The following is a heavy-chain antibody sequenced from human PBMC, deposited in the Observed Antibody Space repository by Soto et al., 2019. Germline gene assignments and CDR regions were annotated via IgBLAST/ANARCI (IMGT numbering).Heavy chain of an antibody. CDR2: ISFDEVTK. Sequence: GGSLRLSCAASGFTFSPYGMHWVRQAPGKGLEWVAVISFDEVTKYYADSVRGRFTISRDNSKNTLYLQMNSLRAEDTALYYCAKSLVEGRNALLYGMDVWGQGTTVTVSS. CDR1: GFTFSPYG. CDR3: AKSLVEGRNALLYGMDV. D-gene: IGHD2-8*01. J-gene: IGHJ6*02. V-gene: IGHV3-30*18.